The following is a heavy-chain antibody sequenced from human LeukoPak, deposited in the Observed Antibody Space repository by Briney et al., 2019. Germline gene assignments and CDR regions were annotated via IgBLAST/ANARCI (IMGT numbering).Heavy chain of an antibody. CDR3: ASGDPGAYPVQRWDAFDI. V-gene: IGHV3-53*01. D-gene: IGHD4-17*01. Sequence: GGSLRLSCAASGFTVSHYYMTWVRQAPGKGLECVSVIYSGGSTYSADSVKGRFTISRDNSRNMVYLQMNSLRAEDTAVYYCASGDPGAYPVQRWDAFDIWGQGTMVTVSS. CDR1: GFTVSHYY. CDR2: IYSGGST. J-gene: IGHJ3*02.